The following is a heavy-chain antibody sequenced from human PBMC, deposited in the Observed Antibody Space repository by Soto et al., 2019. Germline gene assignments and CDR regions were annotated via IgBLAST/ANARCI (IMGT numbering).Heavy chain of an antibody. Sequence: GESLKISCQGSGYSFPTFWIGWVRQMPGKGLEWMAIIYPGDSHIRYSPSFQGQVTISVDTSIATAFLQWSSLKASDTAMYYCVRRFCSETSCPYYFDYWGQGALVTVSS. CDR1: GYSFPTFW. J-gene: IGHJ4*02. CDR3: VRRFCSETSCPYYFDY. V-gene: IGHV5-51*01. D-gene: IGHD2-2*01. CDR2: IYPGDSHI.